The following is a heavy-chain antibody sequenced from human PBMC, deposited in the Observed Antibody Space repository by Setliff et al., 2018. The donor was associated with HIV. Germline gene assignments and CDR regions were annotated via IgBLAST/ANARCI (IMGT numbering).Heavy chain of an antibody. CDR3: AKVYLHDPSGFDS. V-gene: IGHV3-11*04. CDR2: ISSSGLNYV. Sequence: PGGSLRLSCAASGFTFTDYFMSWIRQAPGKGLEWVSHISSSGLNYVFYADSVNGRFTISRDNPADTVLLHMSDLRVEDTALYYCAKVYLHDPSGFDSWGQGTLVTVSS. J-gene: IGHJ4*02. CDR1: GFTFTDYF.